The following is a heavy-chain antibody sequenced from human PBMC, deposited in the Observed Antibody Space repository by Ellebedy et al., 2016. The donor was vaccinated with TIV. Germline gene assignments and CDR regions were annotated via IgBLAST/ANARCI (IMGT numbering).Heavy chain of an antibody. J-gene: IGHJ4*02. D-gene: IGHD1-26*01. Sequence: GESLKISXAASGFTFSSYNMNWVRQAPGKGLEWVSSITSSSSHIYYADSVRGRFTISRDNAKNSLYLQMNSLRAEDTAVYYCVRDKIVGATIFDYWGQGTLVTVSS. CDR1: GFTFSSYN. CDR3: VRDKIVGATIFDY. V-gene: IGHV3-21*01. CDR2: ITSSSSHI.